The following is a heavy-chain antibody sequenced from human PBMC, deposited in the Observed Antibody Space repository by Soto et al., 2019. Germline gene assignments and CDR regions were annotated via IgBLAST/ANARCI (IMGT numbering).Heavy chain of an antibody. CDR1: GFTFTRYS. D-gene: IGHD1-7*01. CDR3: ARRARTATTNWGAFDI. V-gene: IGHV3-23*01. J-gene: IGHJ3*02. Sequence: GGSLRLSCAASGFTFTRYSMNWVRQAPGKGLEWVSTISYSADKTYYADSVKGRFTISRDNSRDTLFLQMNSLRADDAAVYYCARRARTATTNWGAFDIWGQGTVVTVSS. CDR2: ISYSADKT.